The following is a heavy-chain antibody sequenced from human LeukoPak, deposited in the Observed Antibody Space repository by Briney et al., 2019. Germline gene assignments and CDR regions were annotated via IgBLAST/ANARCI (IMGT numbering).Heavy chain of an antibody. V-gene: IGHV4-59*08. CDR3: AATMVRGVHTHFDY. J-gene: IGHJ4*02. CDR2: VYYSGST. D-gene: IGHD3-10*01. CDR1: GGSITNYY. Sequence: SETLSLTCTVSGGSITNYYWSWIRQPPGKGLEWIGYVYYSGSTNYNPSLKSRVTISVDTSKNQFSLKLSSVTAAATAVYYCAATMVRGVHTHFDYRGQGTLVTVSS.